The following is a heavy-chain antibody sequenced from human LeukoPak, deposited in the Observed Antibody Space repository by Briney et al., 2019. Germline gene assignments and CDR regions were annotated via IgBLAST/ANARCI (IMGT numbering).Heavy chain of an antibody. J-gene: IGHJ4*02. D-gene: IGHD6-19*01. CDR1: GFTFDDYT. Sequence: GGSLRLSCAASGFTFDDYTMHWVRQAPGKGLEWVSLISWDGGSTYYADSVKGRFTISRDNSKNSLYLQMNSLRTEDTALYYCAKDSNSHRGWYGAYYFDYWGQGTLVTVSS. V-gene: IGHV3-43*01. CDR2: ISWDGGST. CDR3: AKDSNSHRGWYGAYYFDY.